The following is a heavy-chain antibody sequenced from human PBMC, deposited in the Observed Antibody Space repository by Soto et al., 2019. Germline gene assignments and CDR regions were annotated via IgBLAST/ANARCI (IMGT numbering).Heavy chain of an antibody. CDR2: INAGNGNT. V-gene: IGHV1-3*01. Sequence: ASVKVSCKASGYTFTSYAMHWVRQAPGQGLEWMGWINAGNGNTKYSQKFQGRVTITRDTSASTAYMELSSLRSEDTAVYYCAIDSSGYGRAFDIWGQGTMVTVSS. D-gene: IGHD3-22*01. CDR1: GYTFTSYA. CDR3: AIDSSGYGRAFDI. J-gene: IGHJ3*02.